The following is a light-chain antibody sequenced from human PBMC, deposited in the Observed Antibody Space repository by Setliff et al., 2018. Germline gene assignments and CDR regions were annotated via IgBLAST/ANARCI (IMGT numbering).Light chain of an antibody. J-gene: IGLJ1*01. V-gene: IGLV2-11*01. CDR2: DVS. CDR1: SSDVGGYNY. CDR3: SSYTSSSPYV. Sequence: QSALTQPRSVSGSPGQSVTISCTGTSSDVGGYNYVSWYQQHPGKAPKLMIYDVSKRPSGVPDRFSGSKSGNTASLTISGLQAEDEADYYCSSYTSSSPYVFGTGTKVTV.